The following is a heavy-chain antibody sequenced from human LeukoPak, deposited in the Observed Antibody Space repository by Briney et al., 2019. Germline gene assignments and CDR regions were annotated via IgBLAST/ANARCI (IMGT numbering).Heavy chain of an antibody. CDR1: AFTFSSYA. D-gene: IGHD3-10*01. CDR3: ARDYNY. CDR2: ISYDGSNK. J-gene: IGHJ4*02. Sequence: GGSLRLSCAASAFTFSSYAMHWVRQAPGKGLEWVAVISYDGSNKYYADSVKGRFTISRDNSKNTLYLQMNSLRAEDTAVYYCARDYNYWGQGTLVTVSS. V-gene: IGHV3-30-3*01.